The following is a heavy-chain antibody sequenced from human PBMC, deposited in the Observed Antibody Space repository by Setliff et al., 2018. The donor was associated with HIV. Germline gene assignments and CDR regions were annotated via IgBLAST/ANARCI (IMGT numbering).Heavy chain of an antibody. J-gene: IGHJ1*01. V-gene: IGHV3-48*04. D-gene: IGHD7-27*01. Sequence: PGGSLRLSCAASGFTFSSYSMNWVRQAPGKGLEWVSYISSSSSTIYYADSVRGRFTISRENAKDSLYLQMNSLRVEDTAVYYCARGYTGDFHWGQGTLVTVSS. CDR1: GFTFSSYS. CDR2: ISSSSSTI. CDR3: ARGYTGDFH.